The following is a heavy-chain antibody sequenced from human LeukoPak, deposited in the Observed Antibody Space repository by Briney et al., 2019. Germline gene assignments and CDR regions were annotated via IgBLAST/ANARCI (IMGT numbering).Heavy chain of an antibody. CDR2: IYYSGST. J-gene: IGHJ4*02. V-gene: IGHV4-59*01. CDR3: ARDKSPTETDY. D-gene: IGHD1-26*01. Sequence: KPGRSLRLSCSASGFTFGDYAMNWVRQAPGKGLEWIGYIYYSGSTNYNPSLKSRVTISVDTSKNQFSLKLSSVTAADTAVYYCARDKSPTETDYWGQGTLVTVSS. CDR1: GFTFGDYA.